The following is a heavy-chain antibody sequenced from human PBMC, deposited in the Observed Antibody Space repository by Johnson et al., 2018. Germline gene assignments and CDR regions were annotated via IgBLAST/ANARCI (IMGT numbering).Heavy chain of an antibody. V-gene: IGHV5-51*03. Sequence: VQLVQSGAEVKKPGESLKISCKGSGYSFTSYWIGWVRQMPGKGLEWMGIIYPGDSDTRYRPSFQGQVTISADKSISTAYLQWSSLKASDTAMYYCARRGYSYGLYYYYGMDVWGQGTTVTVSS. CDR3: ARRGYSYGLYYYYGMDV. J-gene: IGHJ6*02. CDR1: GYSFTSYW. D-gene: IGHD5-18*01. CDR2: IYPGDSDT.